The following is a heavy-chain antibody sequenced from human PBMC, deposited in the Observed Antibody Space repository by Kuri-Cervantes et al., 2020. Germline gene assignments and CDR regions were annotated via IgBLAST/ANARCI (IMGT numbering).Heavy chain of an antibody. CDR3: AKDWDSGWYDYFDY. V-gene: IGHV3-23*01. CDR1: GFTFSNYA. D-gene: IGHD6-19*01. Sequence: GGSLRLSCAASGFTFSNYAMNWVRQAPGKGLEWVSAISGSGGTTYYADSVKGRFTISRDNSKNTLYLQMNSLRAEDTAVYYCAKDWDSGWYDYFDYWGQGILVTVSS. CDR2: ISGSGGTT. J-gene: IGHJ4*02.